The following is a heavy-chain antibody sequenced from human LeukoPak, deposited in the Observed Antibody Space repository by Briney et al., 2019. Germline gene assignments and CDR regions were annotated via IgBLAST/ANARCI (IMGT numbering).Heavy chain of an antibody. CDR2: MNPNSGNT. J-gene: IGHJ6*02. CDR1: GYTFTSYD. D-gene: IGHD1-14*01. Sequence: ASVKVSCKASGYTFTSYDINGVRQATGQGLEWMGWMNPNSGNTGYAQKFQGRVTMTRNTSISTAYMELSSLRSEDTAVYYCAAGPYYYYGMDVWGQGTTVTVSS. V-gene: IGHV1-8*01. CDR3: AAGPYYYYGMDV.